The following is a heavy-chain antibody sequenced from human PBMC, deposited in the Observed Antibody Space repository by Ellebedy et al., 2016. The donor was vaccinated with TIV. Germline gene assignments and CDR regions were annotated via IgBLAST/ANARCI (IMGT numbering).Heavy chain of an antibody. J-gene: IGHJ6*02. Sequence: PGGSLRLSCAASGFTFSSYEMNWVRQAPGKGLEWVSYISSSGSTIYYADSVKGRFTISRDNAKNSLYLQMNSLRAEDTAVYYCAIGNVDTAMVFPVGYYYYGMDVWGQGTTVTVSS. CDR3: AIGNVDTAMVFPVGYYYYGMDV. V-gene: IGHV3-48*03. D-gene: IGHD5-18*01. CDR2: ISSSGSTI. CDR1: GFTFSSYE.